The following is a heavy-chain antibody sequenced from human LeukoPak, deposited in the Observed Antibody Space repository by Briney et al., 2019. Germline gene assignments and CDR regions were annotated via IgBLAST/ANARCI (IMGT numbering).Heavy chain of an antibody. V-gene: IGHV1-2*06. CDR3: AREVGVVAHQGGWFDP. J-gene: IGHJ5*02. CDR2: INPNSGGT. D-gene: IGHD2-2*01. CDR1: GYTFTGYY. Sequence: GASVKVSCKAAGYTFTGYYMHWVRQAPGQGLEWMGRINPNSGGTNYAQKFQGRVTMTRDTSISTAYTELTRLRSDDTAVYYCAREVGVVAHQGGWFDPWGQGTLVTVSS.